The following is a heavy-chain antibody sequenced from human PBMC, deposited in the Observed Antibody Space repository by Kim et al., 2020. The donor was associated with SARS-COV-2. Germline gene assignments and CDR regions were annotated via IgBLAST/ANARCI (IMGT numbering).Heavy chain of an antibody. J-gene: IGHJ2*01. CDR3: ARDGRITIFGVVTKDWYFDL. CDR1: GGSISSYY. V-gene: IGHV4-59*13. D-gene: IGHD3-3*01. Sequence: SETLSLTCTVSGGSISSYYWSWIRQPPGKGLEWIGYIYYSGSTNYNPSLKSRVTISVDTSKNQFSLKLSSVTAADTAVYYCARDGRITIFGVVTKDWYFDLWGRGTLVTVSS. CDR2: IYYSGST.